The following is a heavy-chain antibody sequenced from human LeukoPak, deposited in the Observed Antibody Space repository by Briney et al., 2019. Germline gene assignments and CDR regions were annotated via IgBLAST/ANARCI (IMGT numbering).Heavy chain of an antibody. CDR3: ARHDVVSRAFDI. J-gene: IGHJ3*02. CDR1: GGSISSYY. Sequence: PSETLSLTCTVSGGSISSYYWSWIRRVPGKGLEWIAYIYYIGSIDYNPSLKSRVTISVDTSKNQFSLNVSSVTAADTAVYYCARHDVVSRAFDIWGPGTMVTVSS. V-gene: IGHV4-59*08. D-gene: IGHD2-15*01. CDR2: IYYIGSI.